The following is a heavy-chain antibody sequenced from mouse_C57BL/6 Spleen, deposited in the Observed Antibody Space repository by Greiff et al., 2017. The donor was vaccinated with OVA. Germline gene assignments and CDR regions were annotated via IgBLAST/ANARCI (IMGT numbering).Heavy chain of an antibody. CDR2: IDPSDSYT. D-gene: IGHD2-5*01. Sequence: VQLQQPGAELVKPGASVKLSCKASGYTFTSYWMQWVKQRPGQGLEWIGEIDPSDSYTNYNQKFKGKATLTVDTYSSTAYMQLSSLTSEDSAVYYCARSNLRAPWFAYWGQGTLVTVSA. CDR3: ARSNLRAPWFAY. CDR1: GYTFTSYW. J-gene: IGHJ3*01. V-gene: IGHV1-50*01.